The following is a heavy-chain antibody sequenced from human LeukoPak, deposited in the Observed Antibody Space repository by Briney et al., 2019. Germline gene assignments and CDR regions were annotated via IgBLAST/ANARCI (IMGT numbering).Heavy chain of an antibody. Sequence: GESLKISCKASGYSFSNYYIAWVRQMPGKGLEWMGIIYPGDSSARYSPSFQGQVTISADRSISAAYVQWTSLKASDTATYYCARHQPGNYGMDVWGQGTTVTVSS. CDR3: ARHQPGNYGMDV. CDR2: IYPGDSSA. V-gene: IGHV5-51*01. D-gene: IGHD1-26*01. J-gene: IGHJ6*02. CDR1: GYSFSNYY.